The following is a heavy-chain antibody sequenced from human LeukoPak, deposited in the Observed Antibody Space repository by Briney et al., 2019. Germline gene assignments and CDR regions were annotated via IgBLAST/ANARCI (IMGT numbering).Heavy chain of an antibody. CDR1: GFTFSSYW. CDR2: ISGSGGST. Sequence: GGSLRLSCSASGFTFSSYWMDWVRQAPGKGLEWVSAISGSGGSTYYADSVKGRFTISRDNSKNTLYLQMNSLRAEDTAVYYCARSGYSGSYFGIWDYWGQGTLVTVSS. V-gene: IGHV3-23*01. CDR3: ARSGYSGSYFGIWDY. D-gene: IGHD1-26*01. J-gene: IGHJ4*02.